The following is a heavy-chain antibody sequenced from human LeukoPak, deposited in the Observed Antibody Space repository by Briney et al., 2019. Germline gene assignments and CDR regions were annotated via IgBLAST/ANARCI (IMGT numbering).Heavy chain of an antibody. V-gene: IGHV3-74*01. J-gene: IGHJ4*02. Sequence: PGGSLRLSCAASGFTFSGYWMHWVRQAPGKGLVWVSLINTDESSTNYADSVKGRFTISRDNAKNTLYLQMNSLRAEDTAVYYCARSTAAGLYYFDSWGQGTLVTVSS. CDR3: ARSTAAGLYYFDS. CDR1: GFTFSGYW. CDR2: INTDESST. D-gene: IGHD6-13*01.